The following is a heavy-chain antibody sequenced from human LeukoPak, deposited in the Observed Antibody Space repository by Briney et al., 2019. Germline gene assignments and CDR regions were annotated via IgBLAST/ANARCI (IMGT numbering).Heavy chain of an antibody. CDR3: ARDLVSGSYGGWFDP. CDR1: GFTFSNYA. Sequence: GRSLRLSCAASGFTFSNYAMHWVRQAPGKGLEWVAVISYDGSKRYYQDSVKGRFTISRDNSKNTLYLQVSSLRPEDTAVYYCARDLVSGSYGGWFDPRGQGTPVTVSS. J-gene: IGHJ5*02. V-gene: IGHV3-30*04. CDR2: ISYDGSKR. D-gene: IGHD1-26*01.